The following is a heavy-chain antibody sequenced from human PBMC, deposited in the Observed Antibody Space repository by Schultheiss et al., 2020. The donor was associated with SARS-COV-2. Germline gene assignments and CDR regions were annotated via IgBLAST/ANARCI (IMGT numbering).Heavy chain of an antibody. Sequence: GSLRLSCTVSGGSISSYYWSWIRQPAWKGLEWIGRIYTSGSTNYNPSLKSRVTMSVDTSKNQFSLKLSSVTAADTAVYYCARGTRSSRRENAFDIWGQGTMVTVSS. CDR2: IYTSGST. V-gene: IGHV4-4*07. CDR1: GGSISSYY. D-gene: IGHD2-2*01. J-gene: IGHJ3*02. CDR3: ARGTRSSRRENAFDI.